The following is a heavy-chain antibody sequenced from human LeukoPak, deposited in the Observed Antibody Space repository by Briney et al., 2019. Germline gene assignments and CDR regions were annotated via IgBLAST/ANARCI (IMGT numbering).Heavy chain of an antibody. CDR3: ARGGIAARFAY. CDR2: ISSGSSSI. J-gene: IGHJ4*02. CDR1: GXTFSSYE. V-gene: IGHV3-48*03. D-gene: IGHD6-6*01. Sequence: HPGGSLRLSCAASGXTFSSYEMNWVRQAPGKGREWVSYISSGSSSIFYADSVKGRFTISRDNAKNSLYLQMNSLRVEDTAVYYCARGGIAARFAYWGQGTLVTVSS.